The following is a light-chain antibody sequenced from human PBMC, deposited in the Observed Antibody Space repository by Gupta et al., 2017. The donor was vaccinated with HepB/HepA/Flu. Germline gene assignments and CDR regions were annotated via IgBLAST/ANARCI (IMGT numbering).Light chain of an antibody. Sequence: SSALTQDPAVSVALGQTVRITCPGDILRSYFASWYQQKPGQAPVVVIYGKNNRPSGIPDRFSGSGSGNTASLTITGAQAEDEADYYCNSRDNSGNHQFFGPGTKVTVL. CDR1: ILRSYF. CDR3: NSRDNSGNHQF. J-gene: IGLJ1*01. CDR2: GKN. V-gene: IGLV3-19*01.